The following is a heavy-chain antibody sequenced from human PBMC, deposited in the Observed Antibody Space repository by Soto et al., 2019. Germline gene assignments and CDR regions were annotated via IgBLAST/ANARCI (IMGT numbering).Heavy chain of an antibody. D-gene: IGHD3-22*01. CDR2: IYYIGIT. CDR1: GGSISGSSQF. Sequence: QLRLQESGPGLVKPSETLSLTCTVSGGSISGSSQFWGWIRQPPGKGLEWIGNIYYIGITYYKSSLKSRVTISVDTSKNQFALNLRSVTAADTAMDYCAEVQHDSRGPIGQWGQGILVTVAS. CDR3: AEVQHDSRGPIGQ. V-gene: IGHV4-39*01. J-gene: IGHJ4*02.